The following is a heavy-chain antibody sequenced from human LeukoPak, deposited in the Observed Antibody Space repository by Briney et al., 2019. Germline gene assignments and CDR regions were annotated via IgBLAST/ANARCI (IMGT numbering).Heavy chain of an antibody. J-gene: IGHJ5*02. V-gene: IGHV1-2*02. CDR2: INPNSGGT. D-gene: IGHD3-3*01. CDR1: GYTFTSYG. CDR3: ARDRTYYDFWSGYYPNWFDP. Sequence: ASVKVSCKASGYTFTSYGISWVRQAPGQGLEGMGWINPNSGGTNYAQKFQGRVTMTRDTSISTAYMELSRLRSDDTAVYYCARDRTYYDFWSGYYPNWFDPWGQGTLVTVSS.